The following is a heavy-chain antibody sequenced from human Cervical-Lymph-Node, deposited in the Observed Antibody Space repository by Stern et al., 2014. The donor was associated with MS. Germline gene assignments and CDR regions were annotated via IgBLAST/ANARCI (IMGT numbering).Heavy chain of an antibody. CDR3: ARISLGSGIDY. D-gene: IGHD1-26*01. Sequence: VQLVESGAEVKQPGSSMKVTCKASENTFTGYYIHWVRQAPGQGLECMGWINPNSGATNYAQRFQDRVSLTSDTSNTLAYMELDRLTSDDTAVYYCARISLGSGIDYLGQGSLVTVSS. V-gene: IGHV1-2*02. CDR2: INPNSGAT. J-gene: IGHJ4*02. CDR1: ENTFTGYY.